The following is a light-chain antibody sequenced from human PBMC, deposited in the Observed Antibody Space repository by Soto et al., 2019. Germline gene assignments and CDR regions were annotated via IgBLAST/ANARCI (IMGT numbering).Light chain of an antibody. J-gene: IGKJ1*01. V-gene: IGKV3-15*01. CDR3: QQYNGWPWT. CDR1: QTIGQK. CDR2: GAS. Sequence: EIVLAQSPATLSVTPGERISLSCRATQTIGQKLAWYLQRPGQAPSLLMYGASTRATDIPARFSGSVSGTEFTLTITGLQSEDFAVYYCQQYNGWPWTFGQGTKVEI.